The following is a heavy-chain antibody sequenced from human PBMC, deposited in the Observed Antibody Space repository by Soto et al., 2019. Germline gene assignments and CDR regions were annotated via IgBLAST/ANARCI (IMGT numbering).Heavy chain of an antibody. V-gene: IGHV4-39*01. CDR1: GASISGSYYY. Sequence: LSLTCAVSGASISGSYYYWAWLRQSPGKGPEWIGSVFYTGFTSYNPSLESRVPVSVDTSKSQFSLELSAVTAADTAVYYCATSQKGYNLNYFDHWGQGARVTVS. CDR2: VFYTGFT. J-gene: IGHJ4*02. CDR3: ATSQKGYNLNYFDH. D-gene: IGHD1-20*01.